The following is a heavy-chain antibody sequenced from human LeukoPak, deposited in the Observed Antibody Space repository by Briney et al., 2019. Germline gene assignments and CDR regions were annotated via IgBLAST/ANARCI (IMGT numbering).Heavy chain of an antibody. J-gene: IGHJ4*02. CDR2: IRYDGSNK. CDR3: AKDKFATPTPDY. Sequence: PGGSLRLPCAASGFTFSSYGMHWVRQAPGKGLGGVAFIRYDGSNKYYARSVKGRFTISRDNSKNPLYLQMNSLRAEDTAVYYCAKDKFATPTPDYWGQGTLVTVSS. CDR1: GFTFSSYG. V-gene: IGHV3-30*02. D-gene: IGHD2-15*01.